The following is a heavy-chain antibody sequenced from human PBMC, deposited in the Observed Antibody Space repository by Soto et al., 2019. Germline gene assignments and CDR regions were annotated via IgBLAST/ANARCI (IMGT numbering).Heavy chain of an antibody. CDR1: GGSFSGYY. CDR3: ARAYDYVWGSRRYFDY. CDR2: INHSGST. Sequence: SETLSLTCAVYGGSFSGYYWSWIRQPPGKGLEWIGEINHSGSTNYNPSLKSRVTISVDTSKNQFSLKLSSVTAADTAVYYCARAYDYVWGSRRYFDYWGQGTLVTVSS. D-gene: IGHD3-16*01. V-gene: IGHV4-34*01. J-gene: IGHJ4*02.